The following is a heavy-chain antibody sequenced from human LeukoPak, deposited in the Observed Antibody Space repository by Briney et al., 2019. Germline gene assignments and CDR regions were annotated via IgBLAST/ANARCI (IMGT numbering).Heavy chain of an antibody. J-gene: IGHJ4*02. D-gene: IGHD1-26*01. Sequence: PGGSLRLSCAASGFTFSSYSMNWVRQAPGKGLEWVSSISSSSSSYIYYADSVKGRFTISRDNAKNSLYLQMNSLRAEDTAVYYCARSPTVGREWELPPYYFDYWGQGTLVTVSS. CDR2: ISSSSSSYI. CDR3: ARSPTVGREWELPPYYFDY. CDR1: GFTFSSYS. V-gene: IGHV3-21*01.